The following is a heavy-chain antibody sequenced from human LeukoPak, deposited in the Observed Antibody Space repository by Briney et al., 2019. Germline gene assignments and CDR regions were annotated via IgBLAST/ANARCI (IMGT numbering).Heavy chain of an antibody. CDR3: ARAYSSGWTLDY. CDR1: GGSVSSGISY. J-gene: IGHJ4*02. CDR2: INHSGST. Sequence: SETLSLTCSVSGGSVSSGISYWSWIRQPPGKGLEWIGEINHSGSTNYNPSLKSRVTISVDTSKNQFSLKLSSVTAADTAVYYCARAYSSGWTLDYWGQGTLVTVSS. D-gene: IGHD6-19*01. V-gene: IGHV4-34*01.